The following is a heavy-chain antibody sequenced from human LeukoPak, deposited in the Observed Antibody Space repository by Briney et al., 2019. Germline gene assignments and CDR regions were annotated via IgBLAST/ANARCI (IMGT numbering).Heavy chain of an antibody. D-gene: IGHD2-15*01. V-gene: IGHV6-1*01. CDR1: GDSVSSSSAT. Sequence: SQTLSLTCAISGDSVSSSSATWNWIRQSPSRGLEWLGRAYHKSKWYYDDAVSVKSRITISPDTSRNQFSLQLNSVTPEDTAVYYCARDPSGGFRWYFDLWGRGTLVTVSS. CDR3: ARDPSGGFRWYFDL. J-gene: IGHJ2*01. CDR2: AYHKSKWYY.